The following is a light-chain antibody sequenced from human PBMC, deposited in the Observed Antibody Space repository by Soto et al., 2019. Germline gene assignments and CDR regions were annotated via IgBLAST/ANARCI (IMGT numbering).Light chain of an antibody. J-gene: IGLJ1*01. CDR2: EVT. V-gene: IGLV2-8*01. CDR1: SSDVGGYNH. Sequence: ALTQPPSASGSRGQSVAISCTGTSSDVGGYNHVSWYQQHPGKAPKLMIYEVTKRPSGVPDRFPGSKSGTSASLAISGLQSEDEADYYCAAWDDSLNGYVFGTGTKVTVL. CDR3: AAWDDSLNGYV.